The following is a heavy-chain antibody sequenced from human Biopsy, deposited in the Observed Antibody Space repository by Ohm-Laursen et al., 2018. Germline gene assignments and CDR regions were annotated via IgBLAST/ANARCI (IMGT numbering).Heavy chain of an antibody. D-gene: IGHD4-17*01. Sequence: SDTLSLTCVVFGRTFSDYRWTWIRQPPGKGLEWIGQINQSGSTNYNPSPKSRVTISADASKYEFSLRLTSVTAADTAVYFCGNEVYGRDYWGLGARVTASS. CDR1: GRTFSDYR. J-gene: IGHJ4*02. CDR2: INQSGST. CDR3: GNEVYGRDY. V-gene: IGHV4-34*08.